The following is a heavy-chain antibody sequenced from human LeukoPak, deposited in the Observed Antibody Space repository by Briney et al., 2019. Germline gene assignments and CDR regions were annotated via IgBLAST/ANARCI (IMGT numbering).Heavy chain of an antibody. J-gene: IGHJ6*02. V-gene: IGHV3-66*01. CDR2: IYSGGST. CDR1: GFTVSSNY. CDR3: ARGNYYSMDV. Sequence: SGGSLRLSCAASGFTVSSNYMSWVRQAPGKGLEWVSVIYSGGSTYYADSVKGRFTISRDNSKNTLYLQMNSLRAEDTAVYSCARGNYYSMDVWGQGTTVTVSS.